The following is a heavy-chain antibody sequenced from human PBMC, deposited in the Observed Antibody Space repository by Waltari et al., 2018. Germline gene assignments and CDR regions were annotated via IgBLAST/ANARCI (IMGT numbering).Heavy chain of an antibody. Sequence: QVQLQQWGAGLLKPSETLSLTCAVYGGSFSGYYWSWIRQPPGKGLEWIGEINHSGSTNYNPSLKSRVTISVDTSKNQFSLKLSSVTAADTAVYYCARGRKGFVTAAGINRGFDYWGQGTLVTVSS. V-gene: IGHV4-34*01. CDR2: INHSGST. CDR1: GGSFSGYY. D-gene: IGHD6-13*01. J-gene: IGHJ4*02. CDR3: ARGRKGFVTAAGINRGFDY.